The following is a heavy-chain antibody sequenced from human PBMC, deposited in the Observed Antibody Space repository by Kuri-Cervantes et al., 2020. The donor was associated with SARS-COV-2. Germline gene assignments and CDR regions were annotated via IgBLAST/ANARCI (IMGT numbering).Heavy chain of an antibody. CDR1: GFRFSSYA. V-gene: IGHV3-30*04. CDR3: ARGALICGSSSCHGDFDL. J-gene: IGHJ2*01. CDR2: ISYDGTNK. Sequence: GESLKISCAASGFRFSSYAMRWVRQAPGKGLEWVAVISYDGTNKYYGDSVRGRFTISRDNSKNTLHLQMNSLRTEDTAVHYCARGALICGSSSCHGDFDLWGRGTLVTVSS. D-gene: IGHD2-2*01.